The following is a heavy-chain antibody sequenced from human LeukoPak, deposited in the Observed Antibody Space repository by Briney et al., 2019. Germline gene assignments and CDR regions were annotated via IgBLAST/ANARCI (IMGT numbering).Heavy chain of an antibody. J-gene: IGHJ4*02. CDR3: ARDKGYYAPY. Sequence: GGSLRLSCAASGFTFSSYWMTWVRQPPGKGLEWVVNIRMDGGEQYYIDSVEGRFTISRDNAKNTLYLPMYSLRSEDTPVYYCARDKGYYAPYWGRETLVSVS. CDR1: GFTFSSYW. CDR2: IRMDGGEQ. D-gene: IGHD2-2*01. V-gene: IGHV3-7*01.